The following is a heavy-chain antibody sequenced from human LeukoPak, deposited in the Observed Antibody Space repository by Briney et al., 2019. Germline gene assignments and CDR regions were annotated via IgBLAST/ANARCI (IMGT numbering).Heavy chain of an antibody. D-gene: IGHD2-15*01. CDR1: GGSFIGYY. J-gene: IGHJ4*02. Sequence: SETLSLTCAVHGGSFIGYYSTWIRPPPGKGRERVGEVNHSGTTNYNPSLKSRVTISADPSKNQVSLKLSSVTAADTAVYYCARLDRSVDFADYFDYWGQGTLVTVSS. CDR2: VNHSGTT. CDR3: ARLDRSVDFADYFDY. V-gene: IGHV4-34*01.